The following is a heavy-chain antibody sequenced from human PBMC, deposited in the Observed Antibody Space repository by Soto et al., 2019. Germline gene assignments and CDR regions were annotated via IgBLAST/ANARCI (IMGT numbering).Heavy chain of an antibody. CDR2: IYYSGST. Sequence: KPSETLSLTCTVSGGSISSGGYYWSWIRQHPGKGLEWIGYIYYSGSTYYNTSLKSRVTISVDTSKNQFSLKLSSVTAADTAVYYCATGSANSTSDAFDVWDRGTVVTVSS. CDR3: ATGSANSTSDAFDV. CDR1: GGSISSGGYY. V-gene: IGHV4-31*03. J-gene: IGHJ3*01. D-gene: IGHD2-15*01.